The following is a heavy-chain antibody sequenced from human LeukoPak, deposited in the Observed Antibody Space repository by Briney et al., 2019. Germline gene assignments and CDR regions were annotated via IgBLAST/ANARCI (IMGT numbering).Heavy chain of an antibody. CDR1: GYTFTGYY. V-gene: IGHV1-2*02. CDR3: ARGYCSSTSCYTCFDY. CDR2: INPNSGGT. J-gene: IGHJ4*02. D-gene: IGHD2-2*02. Sequence: ASVKVSCKASGYTFTGYYMHWVRQAPGQGLEWMGWINPNSGGTNYAQKFQGRVTMTRDTSISTAYMELSRLRSDDTAVYYCARGYCSSTSCYTCFDYWGQGTLVTVSS.